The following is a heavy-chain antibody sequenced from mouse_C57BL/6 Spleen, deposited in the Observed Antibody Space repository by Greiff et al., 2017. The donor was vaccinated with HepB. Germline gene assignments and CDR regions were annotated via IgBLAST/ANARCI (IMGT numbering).Heavy chain of an antibody. V-gene: IGHV1-52*01. J-gene: IGHJ3*01. CDR1: GYTFTSYW. CDR3: ARNDYSNYEGFAY. CDR2: IDPSDSET. Sequence: VQLQQPGAELVRPGSSVKLSCKASGYTFTSYWMHWVKQRPIQGLEWIGNIDPSDSETHYNQKFKDKATLTVDKSSSTAYMQLSSLTSEDSAVYYCARNDYSNYEGFAYWGQGTLVTVSA. D-gene: IGHD2-5*01.